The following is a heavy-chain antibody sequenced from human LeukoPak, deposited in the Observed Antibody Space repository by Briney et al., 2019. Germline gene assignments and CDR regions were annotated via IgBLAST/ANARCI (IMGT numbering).Heavy chain of an antibody. V-gene: IGHV4-31*03. D-gene: IGHD4-17*01. CDR3: ARGSADPLDTVTPRWFDP. CDR2: IYHSGST. CDR1: GASISGGGYY. Sequence: SETLSLACIVSGASISGGGYYWSWIRQHPRRGLEWIGYIYHSGSTYYHPSLRSRITISIHTSKNQFSLKLNSVTAADTAVYYCARGSADPLDTVTPRWFDPWGQGTLVTVSS. J-gene: IGHJ5*02.